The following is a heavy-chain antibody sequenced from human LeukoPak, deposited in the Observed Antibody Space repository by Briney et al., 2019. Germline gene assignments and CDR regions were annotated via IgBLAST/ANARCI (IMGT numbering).Heavy chain of an antibody. CDR2: ISSNGIST. CDR3: AREGALANVDY. Sequence: GGSLRLSCAASGFTFSNYAMHWVRQAPGKGLEYVSAISSNGISTYYANSVKGRFIISRGNSKHTLYLQMGSLRVEDMAVYYCAREGALANVDYCGQGTLVTVSS. J-gene: IGHJ4*02. D-gene: IGHD1-26*01. CDR1: GFTFSNYA. V-gene: IGHV3-64*01.